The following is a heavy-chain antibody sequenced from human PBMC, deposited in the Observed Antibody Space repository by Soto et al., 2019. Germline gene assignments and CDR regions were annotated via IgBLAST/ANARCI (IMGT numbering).Heavy chain of an antibody. J-gene: IGHJ4*02. CDR3: AREMPLVDCGGDCLDY. V-gene: IGHV3-53*01. CDR2: IYSGGST. D-gene: IGHD2-21*01. Sequence: PGGSLRLSCAASGFTVSSNYMSWVRQAPGKGLEWVSVIYSGGSTYYADSVKGRFTISRDNSKNTLYLQMNSLRAEDTAVYYCAREMPLVDCGGDCLDYWGQGTLVTVSS. CDR1: GFTVSSNY.